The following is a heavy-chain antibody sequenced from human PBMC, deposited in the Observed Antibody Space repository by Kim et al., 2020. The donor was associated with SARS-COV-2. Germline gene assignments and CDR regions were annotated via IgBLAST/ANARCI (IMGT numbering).Heavy chain of an antibody. J-gene: IGHJ5*02. CDR1: GGSISSSSYY. V-gene: IGHV4-39*01. Sequence: SETLSLTCTVSGGSISSSSYYWGWIRQPPGKGLEWIGSIYYSGSTYYNPSLKSRVTISVDTSKNQFSLKLSSVTAADTAVYYCARHSLRFLEWANCFDPWGQGTLVTVSS. CDR3: ARHSLRFLEWANCFDP. CDR2: IYYSGST. D-gene: IGHD3-3*01.